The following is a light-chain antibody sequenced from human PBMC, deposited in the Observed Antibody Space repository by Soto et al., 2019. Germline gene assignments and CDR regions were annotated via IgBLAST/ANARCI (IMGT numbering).Light chain of an antibody. Sequence: QSVLTQPPSASGSPGQSVTISCTGTSSDVGGYNFVSWYQHHPGKAPKLMIYEVTKRPSGVPDRFSGSKSGNTASLTVSGLQGEDEADYYCTSYAGSNIPVVFGGGTKVTVL. CDR3: TSYAGSNIPVV. CDR2: EVT. J-gene: IGLJ2*01. V-gene: IGLV2-8*01. CDR1: SSDVGGYNF.